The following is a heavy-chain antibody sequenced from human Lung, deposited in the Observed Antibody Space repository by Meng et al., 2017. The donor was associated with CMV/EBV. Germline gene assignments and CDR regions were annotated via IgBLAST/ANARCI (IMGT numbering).Heavy chain of an antibody. J-gene: IGHJ4*02. CDR1: GYTFTAYI. D-gene: IGHD3-3*01. CDR3: ATIGGLYYDFWNY. Sequence: ASXXVSXKASGYTFTAYIMHWLRQAPGQGLEWMGWINPHSGGTKYAQKFQGRVTMTRDTSISTAYMELSSLRSDDTAVYYCATIGGLYYDFWNYWGQGKLVTVSS. CDR2: INPHSGGT. V-gene: IGHV1-2*02.